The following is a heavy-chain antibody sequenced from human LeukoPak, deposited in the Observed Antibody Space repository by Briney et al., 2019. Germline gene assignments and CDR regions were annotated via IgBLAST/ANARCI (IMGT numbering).Heavy chain of an antibody. CDR2: ISWNSGSI. J-gene: IGHJ4*02. V-gene: IGHV3-9*01. D-gene: IGHD3-22*01. CDR1: GFTFDDYA. Sequence: GRSLRLSCAASGFTFDDYAMHWVRQAPGKGLEWVSGISWNSGSIGYADSVKGRFTISRDNAKNSLYLQMNSLRAEDTALYYCAKDGDYYYDSSGYRGRYFDYWGQGTLVTVSS. CDR3: AKDGDYYYDSSGYRGRYFDY.